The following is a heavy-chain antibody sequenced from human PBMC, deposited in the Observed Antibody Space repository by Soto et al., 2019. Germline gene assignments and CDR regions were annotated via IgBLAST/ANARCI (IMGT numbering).Heavy chain of an antibody. CDR3: ARAFCTNGVCYYFFDY. D-gene: IGHD2-8*01. J-gene: IGHJ4*01. Sequence: SLRLSCAASGFTVGTYATHWVRQAPGKGLEWVAVIYYDGSNRYYGDAVKGRFTISRDNSKSTLYLQMSSLRAEDTAVYYCARAFCTNGVCYYFFDYWGHGTLVTVSS. V-gene: IGHV3-33*01. CDR2: IYYDGSNR. CDR1: GFTVGTYA.